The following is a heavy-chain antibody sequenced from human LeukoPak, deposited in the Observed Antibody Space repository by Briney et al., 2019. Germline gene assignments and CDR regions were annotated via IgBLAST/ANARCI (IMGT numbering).Heavy chain of an antibody. V-gene: IGHV4-39*01. CDR2: IYYSGST. CDR3: ARLQRVRAFDI. Sequence: SETLSLTCTVSGGSISSSSYYWGWLRQPPGKGLEWIGSIYYSGSTYYNPSLKSRVTISVDTSKNQFSLKLSSVTAADTAVYYCARLQRVRAFDIWAKGQWSPSLQ. D-gene: IGHD4/OR15-4a*01. J-gene: IGHJ3*02. CDR1: GGSISSSSYY.